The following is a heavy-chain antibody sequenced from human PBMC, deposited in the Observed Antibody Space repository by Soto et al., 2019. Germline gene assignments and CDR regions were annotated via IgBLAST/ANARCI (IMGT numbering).Heavy chain of an antibody. CDR2: ISGSGGST. V-gene: IGHV3-23*01. CDR1: GFTFSSYA. J-gene: IGHJ4*02. CDR3: AKAPVVGAPLIGYFDY. D-gene: IGHD1-26*01. Sequence: GGSLRLSCAASGFTFSSYAMSWVRQAPGKGLEWVSAISGSGGSTYYADSVKGRFTISRDNSKNTLYLQMNSLRAEDTAVYYCAKAPVVGAPLIGYFDYWGQGTLVTVSS.